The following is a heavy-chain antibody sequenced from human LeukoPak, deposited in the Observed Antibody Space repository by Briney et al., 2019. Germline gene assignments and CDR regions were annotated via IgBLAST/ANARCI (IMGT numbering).Heavy chain of an antibody. Sequence: GGSLGLSCAASGFTFSSYAMHWVRQAPGKGLEWVAVISYDGSNKYYADSVKGRFTISRDNSKNTLYLQMNSLRAEDTAVYYCARETPSRSGDYWGQGTLVTVSS. V-gene: IGHV3-30*04. D-gene: IGHD2-15*01. J-gene: IGHJ4*02. CDR3: ARETPSRSGDY. CDR2: ISYDGSNK. CDR1: GFTFSSYA.